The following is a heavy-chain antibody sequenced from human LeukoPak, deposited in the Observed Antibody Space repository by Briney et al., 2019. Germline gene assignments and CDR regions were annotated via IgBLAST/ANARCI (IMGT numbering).Heavy chain of an antibody. J-gene: IGHJ6*03. CDR3: ARLSAYYYGSYFYYYMDV. D-gene: IGHD3-10*01. CDR1: GFSFSSYW. Sequence: GGSLRLSCEGSGFSFSSYWMTWVRQLPGKGPEWVANIRQDESERYFADSVKGRFTISRDNAKKSVYLHMSSLRAEDTALYYCARLSAYYYGSYFYYYMDVWGKGTTVAVSS. CDR2: IRQDESER. V-gene: IGHV3-7*01.